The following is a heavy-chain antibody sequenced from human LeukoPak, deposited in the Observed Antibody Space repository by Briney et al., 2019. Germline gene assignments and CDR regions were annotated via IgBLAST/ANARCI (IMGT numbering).Heavy chain of an antibody. CDR1: GFTFSSYA. Sequence: GGSLRLSCAASGFTFSSYAMSWVRQAPGKGLECVANIKPDGSEMYYVDAVKGRFTISRDNAKNSLFLQMNSLRAEDTAVYYCARRYCSSTSCYGVNWFDPWGQGTLVTVSS. V-gene: IGHV3-7*01. D-gene: IGHD2-2*01. J-gene: IGHJ5*02. CDR3: ARRYCSSTSCYGVNWFDP. CDR2: IKPDGSEM.